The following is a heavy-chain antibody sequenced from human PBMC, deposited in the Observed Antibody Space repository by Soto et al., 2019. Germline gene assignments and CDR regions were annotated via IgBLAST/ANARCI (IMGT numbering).Heavy chain of an antibody. V-gene: IGHV1-69*01. D-gene: IGHD3-22*01. J-gene: IGHJ4*02. Sequence: QVQLVQSGAEVKKPGSSVKVSCKASGGTFSSYAISWVRQAPGQGLEWMGGIIPIFGTANYAQKFQGRVTITADESPSTAYRARSSLRFEDTAVYYGARGPAYYYDSSGYRDWGQGPLVTVSS. CDR1: GGTFSSYA. CDR2: IIPIFGTA. CDR3: ARGPAYYYDSSGYRD.